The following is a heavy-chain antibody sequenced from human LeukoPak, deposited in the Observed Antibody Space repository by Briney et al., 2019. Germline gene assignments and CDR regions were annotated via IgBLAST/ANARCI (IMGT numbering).Heavy chain of an antibody. V-gene: IGHV1-2*06. J-gene: IGHJ5*02. Sequence: GAAVQVSCKASGYTFTGYYMHWLRQAPGQGLEGMGRINPNSGGTNYAQKSRGRVTMTRDTSICTAYIGLTTLRSPDTAVYARPPSRFLEWQDQMPWGQGTLVTVSS. CDR1: GYTFTGYY. CDR2: INPNSGGT. CDR3: PPSRFLEWQDQMP. D-gene: IGHD3-3*01.